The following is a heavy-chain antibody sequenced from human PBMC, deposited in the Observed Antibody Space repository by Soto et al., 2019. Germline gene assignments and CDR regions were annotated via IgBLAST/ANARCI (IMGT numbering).Heavy chain of an antibody. CDR2: NYHSGST. D-gene: IGHD2-2*01. CDR1: GGSISSGGYS. Sequence: QLQLQESGSGLVKPSQTLSLTCAVSGGSISSGGYSWSWIRQPPGKGLEWIGYNYHSGSTYYNPPPXSXFTISVDRSKNPFSLKLSSVTAADTAVYYCARVPDRWGQGTLVTVSS. V-gene: IGHV4-30-2*01. CDR3: ARVPDR. J-gene: IGHJ5*02.